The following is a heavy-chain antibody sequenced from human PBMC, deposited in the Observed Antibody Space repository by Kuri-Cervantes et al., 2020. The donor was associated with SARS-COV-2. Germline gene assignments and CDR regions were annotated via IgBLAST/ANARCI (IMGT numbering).Heavy chain of an antibody. J-gene: IGHJ3*02. Sequence: LSLTCAASGFTLGTYSMNWVRQAPGKGLEWLSYITSSSSTVYYADSVKGRFSISRDNAKNSLYLQMNSLRAEDTAVYYCARGEHYARAKIGEDGLDIWGQGTMVTVSS. CDR1: GFTLGTYS. CDR2: ITSSSSTV. V-gene: IGHV3-48*01. D-gene: IGHD2-2*01. CDR3: ARGEHYARAKIGEDGLDI.